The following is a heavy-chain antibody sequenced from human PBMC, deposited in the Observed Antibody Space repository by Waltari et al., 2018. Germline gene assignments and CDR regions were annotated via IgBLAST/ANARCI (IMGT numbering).Heavy chain of an antibody. J-gene: IGHJ4*02. D-gene: IGHD3-22*01. CDR3: ARAPETYYYDSSGYYFDY. CDR2: INHSGST. Sequence: QVQLQQWGAGLLKPSETLSLTCAVYGGSFSGYYWSWIRQPPGKGLEWIGEINHSGSTNYNPSLKSRVTISVDTSKNQFSLKLSSVTAADTAVYYCARAPETYYYDSSGYYFDYWGQGTLVTVSS. CDR1: GGSFSGYY. V-gene: IGHV4-34*01.